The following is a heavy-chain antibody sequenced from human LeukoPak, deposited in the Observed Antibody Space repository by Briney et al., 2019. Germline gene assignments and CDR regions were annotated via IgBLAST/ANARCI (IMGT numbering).Heavy chain of an antibody. D-gene: IGHD5-12*01. V-gene: IGHV3-21*04. CDR2: ISSSSSYI. CDR3: AKDRGYEVVFDP. J-gene: IGHJ5*02. CDR1: GFTFSSYS. Sequence: GRSLRLSCAASGFTFSSYSMNWVRQAPGKGLEWVSSISSSSSYIYYADSVKGRFTISRDNDKNSLYLQMNSLRIEDTALYYCAKDRGYEVVFDPWGQGTLVAVSS.